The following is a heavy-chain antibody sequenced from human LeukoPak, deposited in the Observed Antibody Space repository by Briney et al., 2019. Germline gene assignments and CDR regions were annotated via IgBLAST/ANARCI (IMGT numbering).Heavy chain of an antibody. CDR2: IWYDGSKQ. Sequence: GGSLRLPCAASGFIFRTYGMHWVRQAPGKGLEWVAVIWYDGSKQYYADSVKGRFTISRDNSKNTLDLQMNSLRVEDTAVYYCARDKGYYYDSSGYYGYFDNWGQGALVTVSS. CDR3: ARDKGYYYDSSGYYGYFDN. D-gene: IGHD3-22*01. J-gene: IGHJ4*02. V-gene: IGHV3-33*01. CDR1: GFIFRTYG.